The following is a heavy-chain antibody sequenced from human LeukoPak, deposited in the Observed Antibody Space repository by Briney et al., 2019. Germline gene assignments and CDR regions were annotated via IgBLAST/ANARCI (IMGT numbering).Heavy chain of an antibody. V-gene: IGHV4-4*07. D-gene: IGHD3-22*01. J-gene: IGHJ4*02. CDR3: VISSGYYTFDY. CDR1: ICISMFIY. CDR2: IYTSGST. Sequence: SETLSLTCSISICISMFIYWSLTMPPAGKGLEWIGRIYTSGSTNYNPSLKSRVTMSVYTSKNQFSLKLSSVTAADKAVYYCVISSGYYTFDYLGRGSLVTVSS.